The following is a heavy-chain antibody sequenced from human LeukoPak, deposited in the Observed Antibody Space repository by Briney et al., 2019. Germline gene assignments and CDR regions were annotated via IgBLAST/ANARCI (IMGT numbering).Heavy chain of an antibody. J-gene: IGHJ5*02. D-gene: IGHD3-22*01. CDR3: ARSYFDSSGYYPGWLDP. CDR2: ILHDGNIISYDGSNK. V-gene: IGHV3-30*04. CDR1: GFTFGSYP. Sequence: GGSLRLSCAASGFTFGSYPMHWVRQAPGKGLEWVAVILHDGNIISYDGSNKYYADSVKGRFTISRDNSKNTLYLQMNSLRAEDTAVYYCARSYFDSSGYYPGWLDPWGQGTLVTVSS.